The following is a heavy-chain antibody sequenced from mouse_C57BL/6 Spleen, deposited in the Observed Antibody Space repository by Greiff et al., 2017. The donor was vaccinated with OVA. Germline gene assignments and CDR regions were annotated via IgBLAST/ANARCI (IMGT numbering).Heavy chain of an antibody. Sequence: VKLQQPGTELVKPGASVKLSCKASGYTFTSYWMHWVKQRPGQGLEWIGNINPSNGGTNYNEKFKSKATLTVDKSSSTAYMQLSSLTSEDSAVYYCAYYGNQYYYAMDYWGQGTSVTVSS. CDR3: AYYGNQYYYAMDY. D-gene: IGHD2-1*01. V-gene: IGHV1-53*01. CDR1: GYTFTSYW. CDR2: INPSNGGT. J-gene: IGHJ4*01.